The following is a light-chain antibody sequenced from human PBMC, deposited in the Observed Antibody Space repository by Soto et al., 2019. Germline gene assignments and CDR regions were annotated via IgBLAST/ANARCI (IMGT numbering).Light chain of an antibody. Sequence: QSALTQPASVSGSPGQSITISCTGTSSDLAIYNYVSWYQQQPGKAPKLMIYQVTNRPSGVSNRFSGSRSGNTASLTISGLQADDEADYYCSSYPDSSNSVFGNGTKVTVL. CDR1: SSDLAIYNY. J-gene: IGLJ1*01. V-gene: IGLV2-14*01. CDR2: QVT. CDR3: SSYPDSSNSV.